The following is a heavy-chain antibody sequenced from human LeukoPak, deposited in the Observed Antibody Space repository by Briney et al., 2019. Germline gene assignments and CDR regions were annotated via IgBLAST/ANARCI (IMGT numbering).Heavy chain of an antibody. Sequence: SETLSLTCTVSGGSISSGGYYWSWIRQHPGKGLEWIGYVYYSGSTYYNPSLKSRVTISVDTSKNQFSLKLSSVTAADTAVYYCARVVCSGGSCYLFDYWGQGTLVTVSS. CDR3: ARVVCSGGSCYLFDY. D-gene: IGHD2-15*01. J-gene: IGHJ4*02. V-gene: IGHV4-31*03. CDR1: GGSISSGGYY. CDR2: VYYSGST.